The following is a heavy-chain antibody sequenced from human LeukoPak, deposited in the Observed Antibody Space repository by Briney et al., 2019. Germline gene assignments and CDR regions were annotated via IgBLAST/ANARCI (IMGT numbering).Heavy chain of an antibody. J-gene: IGHJ4*02. CDR2: IYYSGST. CDR1: GGSISSYY. Sequence: PSETLSLTCTVSGGSISSYYWSWIRQPPGKGLEWIGYIYYSGSTNYNPSLKSRVTISVDTSKNQFSLKLSSVTAADTAVYHCAGSSQGGSSWYYFDYWGQGTLVTVSS. V-gene: IGHV4-59*08. CDR3: AGSSQGGSSWYYFDY. D-gene: IGHD6-13*01.